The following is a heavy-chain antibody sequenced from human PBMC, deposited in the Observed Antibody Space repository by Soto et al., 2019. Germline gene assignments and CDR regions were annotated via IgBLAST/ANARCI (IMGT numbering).Heavy chain of an antibody. J-gene: IGHJ6*02. Sequence: GGSLRLSCAASGFTFSSYGMHWVRQAPGKGLEWVAVISYDGSNKYYADSVKGRFTISRDNSKNTLYLQMNSLRAEDTAVYYCAKKVAGTIDYYYGMDVWGQGTTVTVSS. CDR1: GFTFSSYG. CDR2: ISYDGSNK. CDR3: AKKVAGTIDYYYGMDV. D-gene: IGHD6-19*01. V-gene: IGHV3-30*18.